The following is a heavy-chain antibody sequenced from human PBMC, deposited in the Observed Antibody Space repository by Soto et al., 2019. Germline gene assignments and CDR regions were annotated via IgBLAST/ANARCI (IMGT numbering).Heavy chain of an antibody. CDR2: INVYNGNT. CDR1: GYTFTNYG. Sequence: QVQLVQSGGEVEKPGASVKVSCKASGYTFTNYGINWVRQAPGLGLEWMGWINVYNGNTNYAQKFQARVTMTTDTSTNSVYMELRSLRSDDTAVYYCARGPGPTYFDYWGQGTLVSVSS. V-gene: IGHV1-18*01. CDR3: ARGPGPTYFDY. J-gene: IGHJ4*02.